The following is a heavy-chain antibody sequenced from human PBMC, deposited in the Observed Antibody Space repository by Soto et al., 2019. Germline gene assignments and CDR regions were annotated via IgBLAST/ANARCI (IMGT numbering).Heavy chain of an antibody. CDR2: IYYSGST. V-gene: IGHV4-39*01. D-gene: IGHD3-9*01. CDR3: ARPRYDILTGYWDY. CDR1: GGSISSSSYY. J-gene: IGHJ4*02. Sequence: QLQLQESGPGLVKPSETLSLTCTVSGGSISSSSYYWGWIRQPPGKGLEWIGSIYYSGSTYYNPSLKSRVTISVDTSKNQFALKLSSVTAADTAVYYCARPRYDILTGYWDYWGQGTLVTVSS.